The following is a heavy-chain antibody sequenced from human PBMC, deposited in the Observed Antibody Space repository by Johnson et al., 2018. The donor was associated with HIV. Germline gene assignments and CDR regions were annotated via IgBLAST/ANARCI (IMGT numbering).Heavy chain of an antibody. D-gene: IGHD3-10*01. Sequence: EVQLVESGGGLVQPGGSLRLSCAASGFTFSSYWMHWVRQAPGKGLVWVSRINSDGSSTNYADSVKGRFTISRDNSKNTLYLQMNSLRAEDTAVYYCARDIRESFGSYDIWGQGTMVTVSS. CDR3: ARDIRESFGSYDI. J-gene: IGHJ3*02. CDR2: INSDGSST. V-gene: IGHV3-74*01. CDR1: GFTFSSYW.